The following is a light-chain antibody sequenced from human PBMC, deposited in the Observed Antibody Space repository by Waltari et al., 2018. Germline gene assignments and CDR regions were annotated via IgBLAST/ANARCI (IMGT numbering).Light chain of an antibody. V-gene: IGLV2-23*02. Sequence: QSALTQPASVSGPPGQAIRIPCPGTYRDGGGFNLCPWYLQPPGKAPKAIIYEVTKRPSGVSPRLSGSKSGNTASLTISGLQADDEGEYYCRSYASSSSFEGIIFGGGTKLTVL. CDR1: YRDGGGFNL. J-gene: IGLJ2*01. CDR2: EVT. CDR3: RSYASSSSFEGII.